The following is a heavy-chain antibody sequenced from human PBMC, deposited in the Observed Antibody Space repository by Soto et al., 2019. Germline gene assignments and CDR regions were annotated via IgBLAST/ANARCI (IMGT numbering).Heavy chain of an antibody. CDR2: ISSSSSYI. D-gene: IGHD5-18*01. J-gene: IGHJ4*02. V-gene: IGHV3-21*01. Sequence: ESGGGLVKPGGSLRLSCAASGFTFSSYSMNWVRQAPGKGLEWVSSISSSSSYIYYADSVKGRFTISRDNAKNSLYLQMNSLRAEDTAVYYCARQSGYSYGEFDYWGQGTLVTVSS. CDR3: ARQSGYSYGEFDY. CDR1: GFTFSSYS.